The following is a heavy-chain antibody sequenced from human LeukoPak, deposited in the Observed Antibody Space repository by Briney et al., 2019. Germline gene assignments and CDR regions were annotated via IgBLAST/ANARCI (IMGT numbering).Heavy chain of an antibody. J-gene: IGHJ3*02. CDR2: IYYSGST. CDR1: GVSFSGYY. D-gene: IGHD1-26*01. V-gene: IGHV4-34*09. CDR3: ARVGSAWAGARGRVAFDI. Sequence: SETLSLTCAVYGVSFSGYYWSWIRQPPGKGLEWIGYIYYSGSTYYNPSLKSRVTISVDTSKNQFSLKLSSVTAADTAVYYCARVGSAWAGARGRVAFDIWGQGTMVTVSS.